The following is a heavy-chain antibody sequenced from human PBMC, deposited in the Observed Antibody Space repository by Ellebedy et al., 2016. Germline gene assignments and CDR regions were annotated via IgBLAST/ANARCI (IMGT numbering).Heavy chain of an antibody. D-gene: IGHD3-3*01. J-gene: IGHJ4*02. CDR2: ISSGSNNI. CDR1: GFSFTTYT. Sequence: GGSLRLSCGTSGFSFTTYTMHWVRQAPGKGLEWVSSISSGSNNIHYADSVEGRFTISRANAKKSLYLQMDSLTVEDTAVYYCARAIFDFASGFYASFDSWGQGTLVTVSS. V-gene: IGHV3-21*01. CDR3: ARAIFDFASGFYASFDS.